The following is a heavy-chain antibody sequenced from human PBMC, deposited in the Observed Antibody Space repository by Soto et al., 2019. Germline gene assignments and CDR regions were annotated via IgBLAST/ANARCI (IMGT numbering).Heavy chain of an antibody. Sequence: QVQLVQSGAEVKKPGASVKVSCKASGYTFTSYGISWVRQEPGQGLDWMGWISAYNGNRNYAKKLQDRVTMTTDTSTSAAYMVLRRLRSDDASVYYCGREEPAVLNWGQGTLLTVS. J-gene: IGHJ4*02. CDR2: ISAYNGNR. V-gene: IGHV1-18*01. D-gene: IGHD1-1*01. CDR1: GYTFTSYG. CDR3: GREEPAVLN.